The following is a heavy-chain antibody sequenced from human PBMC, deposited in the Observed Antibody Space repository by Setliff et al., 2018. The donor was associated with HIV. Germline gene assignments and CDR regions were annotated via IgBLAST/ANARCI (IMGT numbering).Heavy chain of an antibody. CDR2: ISPNNGDT. Sequence: GASVKVSCKASGYTFTDYFMHWVRQAPGQGLEWMGWISPNNGDTDIPQTFQGRVTMTRDTSINTAYMELSSLRSDDTAVYYCARDKEWKVPPAYWGQGTLVTVSS. J-gene: IGHJ4*02. CDR3: ARDKEWKVPPAY. V-gene: IGHV1-2*02. D-gene: IGHD3-3*01. CDR1: GYTFTDYF.